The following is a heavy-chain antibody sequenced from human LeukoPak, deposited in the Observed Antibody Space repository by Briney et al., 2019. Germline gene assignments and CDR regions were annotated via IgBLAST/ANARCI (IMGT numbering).Heavy chain of an antibody. Sequence: SETLSLTCAVYGGSFSGYYWSWLRQPPGKGLEWVGEINHSGSTNYNPSLKSRVTISVDTSKNQFSLKLSSVTAADTAVYYCARGLGYYYGSSGADRLDYWGQGTLVTVSS. V-gene: IGHV4-34*01. CDR2: INHSGST. CDR1: GGSFSGYY. CDR3: ARGLGYYYGSSGADRLDY. D-gene: IGHD3-22*01. J-gene: IGHJ4*02.